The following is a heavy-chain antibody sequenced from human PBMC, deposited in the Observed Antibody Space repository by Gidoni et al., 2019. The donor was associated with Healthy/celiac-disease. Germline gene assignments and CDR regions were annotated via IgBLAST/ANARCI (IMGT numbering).Heavy chain of an antibody. CDR3: AREMTTVTTTVTANAFDI. CDR2: IIPIFGTA. D-gene: IGHD4-17*01. CDR1: GGTFSSYA. J-gene: IGHJ3*02. V-gene: IGHV1-69*06. Sequence: QVQLVPSGAEVKKPGSSVKVSCKASGGTFSSYAISWVRQAPGQGLEWMGGIIPIFGTANYAQKFQGRVTITADKSTSTAYMELSSLRSEDTAVYYCAREMTTVTTTVTANAFDIWGQGTMVTVSS.